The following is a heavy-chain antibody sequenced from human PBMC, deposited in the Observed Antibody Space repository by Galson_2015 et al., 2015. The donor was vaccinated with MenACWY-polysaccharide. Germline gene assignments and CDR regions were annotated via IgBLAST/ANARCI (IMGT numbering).Heavy chain of an antibody. Sequence: SVKVSCKASGYTFTSYDINWVRQATGQGLEWMGWMNPNSGNTGYAQKFQGRVTMTRNTSMSTAYMELSSLRSEDTAVYYCARGPKGSGWFNWFDPWGQGTLVTVSS. CDR1: GYTFTSYD. CDR2: MNPNSGNT. V-gene: IGHV1-8*01. J-gene: IGHJ5*02. CDR3: ARGPKGSGWFNWFDP. D-gene: IGHD6-19*01.